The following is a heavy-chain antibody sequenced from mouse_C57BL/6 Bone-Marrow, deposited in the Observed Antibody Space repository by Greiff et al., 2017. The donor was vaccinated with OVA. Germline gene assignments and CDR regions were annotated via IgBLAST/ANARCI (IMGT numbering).Heavy chain of an antibody. CDR3: ERYGYGSRDAMDY. V-gene: IGHV5-4*03. CDR2: ISDGGSYT. D-gene: IGHD1-1*01. CDR1: GFTFSSYA. J-gene: IGHJ4*01. Sequence: DVMLVESGGGLVKPGGSLKLSCAASGFTFSSYAMSWVRQTPEKRLEWVATISDGGSYTYYPDNVKGRFTISRDNAKNNLYLQMSHLTSEDTAMYYGERYGYGSRDAMDYWGQGTSVTVSS.